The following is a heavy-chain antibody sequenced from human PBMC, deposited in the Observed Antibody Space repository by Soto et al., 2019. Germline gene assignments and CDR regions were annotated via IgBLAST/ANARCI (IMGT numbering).Heavy chain of an antibody. CDR3: ARDGRNTNDVDH. Sequence: EVQLVESGGVLVQPGGSLRLSCVAPGFTFDDYWMNWVRQAPGKGLEWVAIINKDGSERYYVDSVKGRFTISRDNSKNSLFLQMNSLRAEDTALYYCARDGRNTNDVDHWGQGTLVTVSS. D-gene: IGHD4-4*01. V-gene: IGHV3-7*01. CDR2: INKDGSER. CDR1: GFTFDDYW. J-gene: IGHJ5*02.